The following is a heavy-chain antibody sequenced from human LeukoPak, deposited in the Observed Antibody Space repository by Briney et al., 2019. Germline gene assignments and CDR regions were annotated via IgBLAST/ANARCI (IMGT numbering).Heavy chain of an antibody. Sequence: GGSLRLSCAASGFTFSSCAMSWVPQAPGKGLEWVSAISDSGGSTYNADSVKGRFTISRDNSENTLYLQMNSLRAEDTAVYYCARAVDFWSGYPQPNWFDPWGQGTLVTVSS. CDR1: GFTFSSCA. J-gene: IGHJ5*02. CDR2: ISDSGGST. V-gene: IGHV3-23*01. D-gene: IGHD3-3*01. CDR3: ARAVDFWSGYPQPNWFDP.